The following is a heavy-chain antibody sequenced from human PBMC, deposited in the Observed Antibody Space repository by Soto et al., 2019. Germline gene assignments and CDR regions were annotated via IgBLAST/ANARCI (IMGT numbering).Heavy chain of an antibody. CDR1: GFTFSSYA. D-gene: IGHD6-13*01. CDR3: AKVPRPGGSSWYLLFY. J-gene: IGHJ4*02. CDR2: ISGSGGST. Sequence: SLRLSCAASGFTFSSYAMSLVRQAPGKGLEWVSAISGSGGSTYYADSVKGRFTISRDNSKNTLYLQMNSLRAEDTAVYYCAKVPRPGGSSWYLLFYWGQGTLVTVSS. V-gene: IGHV3-23*01.